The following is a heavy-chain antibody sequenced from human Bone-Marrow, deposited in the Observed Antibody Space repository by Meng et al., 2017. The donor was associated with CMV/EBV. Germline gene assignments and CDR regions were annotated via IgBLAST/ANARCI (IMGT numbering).Heavy chain of an antibody. CDR2: IYYSGST. V-gene: IGHV4-59*01. D-gene: IGHD3-3*01. Sequence: SETLSLTCTVSGGSTSSYYWSWIRQPPGKGLEWIGYIYYSGSTNYNPSLKSRVTISVDTSKNQFSLKLSSVTAADTAVYYCARGIITIFGVVHDAFDIWGQGTMVTVSS. CDR3: ARGIITIFGVVHDAFDI. CDR1: GGSTSSYY. J-gene: IGHJ3*02.